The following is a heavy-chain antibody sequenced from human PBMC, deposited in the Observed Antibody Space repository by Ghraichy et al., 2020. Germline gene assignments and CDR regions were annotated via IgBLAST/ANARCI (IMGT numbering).Heavy chain of an antibody. CDR1: GFTFSSYW. J-gene: IGHJ6*02. CDR2: IKQDGSEK. D-gene: IGHD3-16*02. Sequence: GGSLRLSCAASGFTFSSYWMSWVRQAPGKGLEWVANIKQDGSEKYYVDSVKGRFTISRDNAKNSLYLQMNSLRAEDTAVYYCARGDRDDYVWGSYRYRSYYYSGMDVWGQGTTVTVSS. V-gene: IGHV3-7*04. CDR3: ARGDRDDYVWGSYRYRSYYYSGMDV.